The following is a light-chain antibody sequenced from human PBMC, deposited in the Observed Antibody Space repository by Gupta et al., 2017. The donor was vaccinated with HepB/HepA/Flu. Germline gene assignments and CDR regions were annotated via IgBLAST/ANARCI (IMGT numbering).Light chain of an antibody. V-gene: IGKV3-11*01. CDR3: QQRSNWPPALT. CDR1: QSVSSY. CDR2: DAS. J-gene: IGKJ4*01. Sequence: EIVLSQSPATLSLSPGERATLSSRASQSVSSYLAWYQKKPGQAPRLLIYDASDRATGIPARFSGSGSGTDFTLTISSLEPEDFAVYYCQQRSNWPPALTFGGGTKVEIK.